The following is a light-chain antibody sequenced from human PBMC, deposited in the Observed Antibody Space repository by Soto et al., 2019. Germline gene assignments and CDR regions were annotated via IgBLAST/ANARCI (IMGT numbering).Light chain of an antibody. CDR1: SSDVGAYNY. V-gene: IGLV2-14*01. CDR3: SSYTSSSTPYV. CDR2: DVG. J-gene: IGLJ1*01. Sequence: QSALTQPASVSGPPGKSIPFSSPGTSSDVGAYNYVSWYQQHPGKAPKVMIYDVGDRPSGVSNRFSGSKSGNTASLTISELQAEDEADYYCSSYTSSSTPYVFGAGTKLTVL.